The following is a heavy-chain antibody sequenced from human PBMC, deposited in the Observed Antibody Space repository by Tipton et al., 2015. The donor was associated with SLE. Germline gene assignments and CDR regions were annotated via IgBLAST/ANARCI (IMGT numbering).Heavy chain of an antibody. Sequence: SLRLSCAASGIIFSSYSMNWVRQAPGKGLEWVSSISSSSSYIYYADSVKGRFTISRDNAKNTLYLQMNSLSAEDTAVYYCTRDVGSHWHDFDYWGQGTLVSVSS. D-gene: IGHD1-1*01. CDR3: TRDVGSHWHDFDY. J-gene: IGHJ4*02. CDR2: ISSSSSYI. V-gene: IGHV3-21*01. CDR1: GIIFSSYS.